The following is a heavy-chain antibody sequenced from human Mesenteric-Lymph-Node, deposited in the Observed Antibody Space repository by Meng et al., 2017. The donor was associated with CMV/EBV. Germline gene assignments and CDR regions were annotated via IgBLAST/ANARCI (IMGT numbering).Heavy chain of an antibody. CDR3: ARETTAYCSSTSCPEGPYYYYYGMDV. V-gene: IGHV1-3*02. Sequence: ASVKVSCKASGYTFTSYAMHWVRQAPGQRLEWMGWSNAGNGNTKYSQEFQGRVTITRDTSASTAYMELSSLRSEDMAVYYCARETTAYCSSTSCPEGPYYYYYGMDVWGQGTTVTVSS. CDR2: SNAGNGNT. J-gene: IGHJ6*02. D-gene: IGHD2-2*01. CDR1: GYTFTSYA.